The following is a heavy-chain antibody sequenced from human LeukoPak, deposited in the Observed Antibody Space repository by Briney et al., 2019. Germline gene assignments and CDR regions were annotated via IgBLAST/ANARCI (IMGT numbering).Heavy chain of an antibody. V-gene: IGHV3-23*01. CDR2: ISGSGGST. CDR3: ARDRVAVAGGNYYYMDV. CDR1: GFTFSSYA. D-gene: IGHD6-19*01. J-gene: IGHJ6*03. Sequence: GGSLRLSCAASGFTFSSYAMSWVRQAPGKGLEWVSAISGSGGSTYYADSVKGRFTISRDNSKNTLYLQMNSLRAEDTAVYYCARDRVAVAGGNYYYMDVWGKGTTVTISS.